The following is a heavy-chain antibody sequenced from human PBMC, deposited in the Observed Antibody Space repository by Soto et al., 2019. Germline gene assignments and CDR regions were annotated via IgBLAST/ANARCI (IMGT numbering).Heavy chain of an antibody. V-gene: IGHV1-18*01. CDR3: ARSLRLLEWFVFDY. D-gene: IGHD3-3*01. CDR1: GYTFTSYG. Sequence: GASVKVSCKASGYTFTSYGISWVRQAPGQGLEWMGWISAYNGNTNYAQKLQGRVTMTTDTSTSTAYMELRSLRSDDTAVYYCARSLRLLEWFVFDYSGQGPLVTVSS. CDR2: ISAYNGNT. J-gene: IGHJ4*02.